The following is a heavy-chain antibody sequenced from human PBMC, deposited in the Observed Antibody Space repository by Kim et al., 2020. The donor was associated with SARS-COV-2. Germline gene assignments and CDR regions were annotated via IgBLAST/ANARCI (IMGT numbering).Heavy chain of an antibody. V-gene: IGHV1-18*01. J-gene: IGHJ4*02. CDR2: KT. CDR3: ARLEGLGGIDY. Sequence: KTKYAQKLQGRVTMTTDTSTSKAYMELRSLRYDDTAVYYCARLEGLGGIDYWGQGTLVTVSS.